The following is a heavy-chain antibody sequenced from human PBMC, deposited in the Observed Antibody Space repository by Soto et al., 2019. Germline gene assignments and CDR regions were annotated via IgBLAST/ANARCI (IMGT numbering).Heavy chain of an antibody. V-gene: IGHV3-30*03. CDR1: GFTFSSYG. D-gene: IGHD3-22*01. Sequence: PGGSLRLSCAASGFTFSSYGMYWVRQAPGKGLEWVAGISYDGSNKYYADSVKGRFTISRDNSKNTLYLQMNSLRAEDTAVYYCAREITMIVVVVRIGAFDIWGQGTMVTVSS. J-gene: IGHJ3*02. CDR3: AREITMIVVVVRIGAFDI. CDR2: ISYDGSNK.